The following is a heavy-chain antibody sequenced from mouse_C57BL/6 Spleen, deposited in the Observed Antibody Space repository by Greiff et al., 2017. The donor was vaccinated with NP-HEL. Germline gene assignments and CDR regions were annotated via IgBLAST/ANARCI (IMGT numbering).Heavy chain of an antibody. CDR1: GFTFSNYW. CDR2: IRLKSDNYAT. D-gene: IGHD2-12*01. CDR3: TAYDWFAY. J-gene: IGHJ3*01. V-gene: IGHV6-3*01. Sequence: EVKLVESGGGLVQPGGSMKLSCVASGFTFSNYWMNWVRQSPEKGLEWVAQIRLKSDNYATHYAESVKGRFTISRDDSKSSVYLQMNNLRAEDTGIYYCTAYDWFAYWGQGTLVTVSA.